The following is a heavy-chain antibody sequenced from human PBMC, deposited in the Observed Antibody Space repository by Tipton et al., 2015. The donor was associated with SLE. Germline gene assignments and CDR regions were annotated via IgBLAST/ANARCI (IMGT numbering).Heavy chain of an antibody. D-gene: IGHD6-19*01. Sequence: SLRLSCAASGFTFDDYAMHWVRQAPGKGLEWVSLISGDGGSTYYADSMKGRFTISRDNSKNSLYLQINSLRTEDTALYYCAKDEEQWLVGYFQHWGQGTLVTVSS. CDR2: ISGDGGST. CDR3: AKDEEQWLVGYFQH. V-gene: IGHV3-43*02. J-gene: IGHJ1*01. CDR1: GFTFDDYA.